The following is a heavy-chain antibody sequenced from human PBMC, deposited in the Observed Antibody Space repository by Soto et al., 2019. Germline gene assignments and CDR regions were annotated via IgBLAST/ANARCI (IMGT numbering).Heavy chain of an antibody. CDR2: INPSGGST. J-gene: IGHJ5*02. Sequence: ASVKVSCKASGYTFTSYYMHWVRQAPGQGLEWMGIINPSGGSTSYAQKFQGRVTMTRDTSTSTVYMELSSLRSEDTAVYYCARSVGGATIFGVVRIYNWFDPWGQGTLVTVSS. CDR3: ARSVGGATIFGVVRIYNWFDP. D-gene: IGHD3-3*01. CDR1: GYTFTSYY. V-gene: IGHV1-46*03.